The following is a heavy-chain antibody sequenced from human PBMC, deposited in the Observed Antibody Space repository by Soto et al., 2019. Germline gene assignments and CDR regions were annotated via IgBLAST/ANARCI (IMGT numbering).Heavy chain of an antibody. CDR2: IWYDGSNK. D-gene: IGHD1-20*01. CDR3: ARDLDNWNYFDY. J-gene: IGHJ4*02. CDR1: GFTFSSYG. Sequence: QVQLVESGGGVVQPGRSLRLSCAASGFTFSSYGMHWVRQAPGKGLEWVAVIWYDGSNKYYADSVKGRFTISRDNSKNTLYLQMNSLRAEDTAVYYCARDLDNWNYFDYWGQGTLVIVSS. V-gene: IGHV3-33*01.